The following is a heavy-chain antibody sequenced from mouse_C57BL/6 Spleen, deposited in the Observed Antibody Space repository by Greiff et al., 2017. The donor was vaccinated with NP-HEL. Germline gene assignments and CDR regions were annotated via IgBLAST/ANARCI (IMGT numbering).Heavy chain of an antibody. Sequence: QVQLQQSGAELVRPGTSVKVSCKASGYAFTNYLIEWVKQRPGQGLEWIGVINPGSGGTNYNEKFKGKATLTADKSSSTAYMQLSSLTSEDSAVYFCARSSTYRAQATWFAYWGQGTLVTVSA. CDR1: GYAFTNYL. D-gene: IGHD3-2*02. CDR3: ARSSTYRAQATWFAY. V-gene: IGHV1-54*01. J-gene: IGHJ3*01. CDR2: INPGSGGT.